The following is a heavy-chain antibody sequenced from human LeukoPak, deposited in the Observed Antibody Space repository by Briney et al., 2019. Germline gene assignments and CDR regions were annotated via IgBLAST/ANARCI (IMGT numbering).Heavy chain of an antibody. CDR2: IYYSGST. D-gene: IGHD3/OR15-3a*01. J-gene: IGHJ4*02. CDR1: GGSISSYY. CDR3: VRQTGSGLFILP. V-gene: IGHV4-59*01. Sequence: KASETLSLTCTVSGGSISSYYWSWIRQPPGKGLEWIGYIYYSGSTNYNPSLKSRVTISVDTSKNQFSLKLSSVTAADTAVYYCVRQTGSGLFILPGGQGTLVTVSS.